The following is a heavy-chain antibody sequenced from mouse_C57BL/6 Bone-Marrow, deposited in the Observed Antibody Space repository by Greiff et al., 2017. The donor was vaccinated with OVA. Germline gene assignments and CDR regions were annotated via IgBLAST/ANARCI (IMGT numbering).Heavy chain of an antibody. CDR3: TIYSNYGWFAY. V-gene: IGHV1-5*01. Sequence: DVKLQESGTVLARPGASVKMSCKTSGYTFTSYWMHWVKQRPGQGLEWIGAIYPGNSDTSYNQKFKGKAKLTAVTSASTAYMALSCLTNEDSAVYYCTIYSNYGWFAYWGQGTLVTVSA. J-gene: IGHJ3*01. D-gene: IGHD2-5*01. CDR2: IYPGNSDT. CDR1: GYTFTSYW.